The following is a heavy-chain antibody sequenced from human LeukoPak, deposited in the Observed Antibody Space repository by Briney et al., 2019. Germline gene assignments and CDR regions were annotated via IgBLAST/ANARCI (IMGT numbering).Heavy chain of an antibody. CDR2: ISSTSSYI. J-gene: IGHJ4*02. Sequence: GSLRLSCAASGFTFSSYAMSWVRQAPGKGLEWVSFISSTSSYIYYADSMKGRVTISRDNAKNSLYLQMNSLRAEDTAVYYCARDLPGVGASDYWGQGTLVTVSS. CDR3: ARDLPGVGASDY. V-gene: IGHV3-21*01. CDR1: GFTFSSYA. D-gene: IGHD1-26*01.